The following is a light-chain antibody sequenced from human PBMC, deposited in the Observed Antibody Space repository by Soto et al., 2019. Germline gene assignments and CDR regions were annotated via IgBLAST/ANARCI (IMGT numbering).Light chain of an antibody. J-gene: IGLJ3*02. CDR2: GNS. Sequence: QSVLTQPPSASGAPGQRVTISCTGSSSNIGAGYGVHWYQQVPGTAPKLLISGNSDRPSGVPDRFSGSKSGTSASLAITGLQAEDEADYYCQSYDSSLSSWVFGGGTKL. CDR3: QSYDSSLSSWV. CDR1: SSNIGAGYG. V-gene: IGLV1-40*01.